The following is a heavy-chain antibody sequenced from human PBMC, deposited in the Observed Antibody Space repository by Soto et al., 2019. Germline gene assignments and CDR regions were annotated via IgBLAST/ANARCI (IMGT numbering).Heavy chain of an antibody. CDR2: INPNSGGT. CDR1: GYTFTGYY. J-gene: IGHJ6*02. D-gene: IGHD3-3*01. V-gene: IGHV1-2*04. CDR3: ARGTIFGVVIYGMDV. Sequence: ASVKVSCKASGYTFTGYYKHWVRQAPGQGLEWMGWINPNSGGTNYAQKFQGWVTMTRDTSISTAYMELSRLRSDDTAVYYCARGTIFGVVIYGMDVWGQGTTVTVSS.